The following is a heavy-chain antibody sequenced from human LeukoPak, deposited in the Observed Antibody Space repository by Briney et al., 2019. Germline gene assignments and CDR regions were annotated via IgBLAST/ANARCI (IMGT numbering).Heavy chain of an antibody. J-gene: IGHJ4*02. CDR2: IRTST. V-gene: IGHV3-11*05. CDR1: GSPFTDSP. Sequence: TGGSLRLSCATSGSPFTDSPMNWVRQAPGKGLEWVSNIRTSTEGTNYAIYADSVKGRVTFSRDDAENTLYLHMHSLRDDDTAVYYCARDQRYAFDYWGRGILVTVSS. D-gene: IGHD3-9*01. CDR3: ARDQRYAFDY.